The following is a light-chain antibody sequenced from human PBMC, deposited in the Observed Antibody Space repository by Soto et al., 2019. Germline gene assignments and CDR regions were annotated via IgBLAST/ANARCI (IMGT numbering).Light chain of an antibody. CDR2: TTS. CDR3: QQGYSTPRT. J-gene: IGKJ1*01. CDR1: QSVNNF. Sequence: DIQMTQSPSSLSASVGDRVTITCRASQSVNNFLHWYQQKPGKAPKLLIYTTSGLQSGVPVRFSGSGSGTDFTLTISSLQPEDFATYYCQQGYSTPRTFCQGTKVEI. V-gene: IGKV1-39*01.